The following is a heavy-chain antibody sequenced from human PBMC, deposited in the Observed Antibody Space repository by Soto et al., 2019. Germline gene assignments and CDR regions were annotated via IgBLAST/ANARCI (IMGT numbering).Heavy chain of an antibody. CDR2: IYWDDDK. J-gene: IGHJ4*02. CDR3: AHIVVAGLGYYFDY. V-gene: IGHV2-5*02. D-gene: IGHD6-19*01. CDR1: GFSLSSTRMA. Sequence: QITLKESGPTLVKPTQSLTLTCTFSGFSLSSTRMAVGWIRQPPGKALEWLALIYWDDDKRYSPFLKSRLTITKDTAKNQVVLTMSNMYPVDTARYYCAHIVVAGLGYYFDYWGRGTLVTVSS.